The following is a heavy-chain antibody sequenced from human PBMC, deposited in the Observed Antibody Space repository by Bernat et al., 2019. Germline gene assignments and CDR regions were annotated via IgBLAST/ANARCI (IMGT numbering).Heavy chain of an antibody. Sequence: EVQLVESGGGLVQPGRSLRLSCAASGFTFDDYAMHWVRQAPGKGLEWVSGISWNSGRIVYEDSVKGRFTISRDNAKNSLYLQMNSLRAEDTALYYCAKGPYCSGGSCYSNSFDYWGQGTLVTVSS. CDR2: ISWNSGRI. CDR3: AKGPYCSGGSCYSNSFDY. D-gene: IGHD2-15*01. J-gene: IGHJ4*02. V-gene: IGHV3-9*01. CDR1: GFTFDDYA.